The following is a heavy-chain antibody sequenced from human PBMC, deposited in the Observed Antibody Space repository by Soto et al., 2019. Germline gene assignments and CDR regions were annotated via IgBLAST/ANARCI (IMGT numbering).Heavy chain of an antibody. V-gene: IGHV4-4*02. CDR1: GGSISSSNW. CDR3: AREDPNYYDSSGYDY. J-gene: IGHJ4*02. Sequence: SETLSLTCAVSGGSISSSNWWSWVRQPPGKGLEWIGEIYHSGSTNYNPSLKSRVTISVDKSKNQFSLKLSSVTAADTAVYYCAREDPNYYDSSGYDYWGQGTLVTVSS. D-gene: IGHD3-22*01. CDR2: IYHSGST.